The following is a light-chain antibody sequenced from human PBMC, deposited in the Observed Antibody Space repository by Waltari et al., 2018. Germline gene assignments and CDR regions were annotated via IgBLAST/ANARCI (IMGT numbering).Light chain of an antibody. Sequence: AIRMTQSPSSLSASTGDRVTITCRASQGISSYLAWYQQKPGKAPKLLIYAASTLQNGVPSRFSGSGSGTDFTLTISCLQSEDFAVYYCQHYDNSPRMYTFGQGTKLEIK. CDR3: QHYDNSPRMYT. V-gene: IGKV1-8*01. J-gene: IGKJ2*01. CDR2: AAS. CDR1: QGISSY.